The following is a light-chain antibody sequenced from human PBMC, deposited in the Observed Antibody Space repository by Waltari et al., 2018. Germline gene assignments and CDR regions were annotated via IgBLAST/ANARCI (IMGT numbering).Light chain of an antibody. J-gene: IGKJ4*01. CDR1: QRVSSY. Sequence: EIVLTQSPATLSLSPGERATLSCMASQRVSSYLAWYQQKPGQAPRLLIYDASNRATGIRARFSGSGSGTDFTLTISSLEPEDFAVYYCQQRSNWPLTFGGGTKVEIK. V-gene: IGKV3-11*01. CDR3: QQRSNWPLT. CDR2: DAS.